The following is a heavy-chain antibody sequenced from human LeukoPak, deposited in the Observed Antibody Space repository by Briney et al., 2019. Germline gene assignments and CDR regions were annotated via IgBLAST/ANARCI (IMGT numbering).Heavy chain of an antibody. V-gene: IGHV4-59*08. J-gene: IGHJ4*02. D-gene: IGHD5-12*01. CDR2: IYYSGST. CDR1: GGSISSYY. CDR3: AASVDIVATPIDY. Sequence: PSETLSLTCTVSGGSISSYYWSWIRQPPGKGLEWIGYIYYSGSTNYNPSLKSRVTISVDTSKNQFSLKLSSVTAADTAVYYCAASVDIVATPIDYWGQGTLVTVSS.